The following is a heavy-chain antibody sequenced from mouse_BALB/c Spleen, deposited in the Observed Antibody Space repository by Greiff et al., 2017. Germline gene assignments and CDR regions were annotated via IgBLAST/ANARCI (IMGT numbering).Heavy chain of an antibody. J-gene: IGHJ1*01. Sequence: EVKLVESGGGLVKPGGSLKLSCAASGFTFSSYTMSWVRQTPEKRLEWVATISSGGSYTYYPDSVKGRFTISRDNAKNTLYLQMSSLKSEDTAMYYCTSLPRGYFDVWGAGTTVTVSS. CDR3: TSLPRGYFDV. V-gene: IGHV5-6-4*01. CDR2: ISSGGSYT. CDR1: GFTFSSYT.